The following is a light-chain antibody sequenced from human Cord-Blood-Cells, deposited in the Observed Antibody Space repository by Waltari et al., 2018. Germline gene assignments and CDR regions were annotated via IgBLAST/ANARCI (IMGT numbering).Light chain of an antibody. CDR3: QQYNSYSLWT. CDR1: QSISSW. CDR2: KAS. V-gene: IGKV1-5*03. J-gene: IGKJ1*01. Sequence: DSQVTQSPSTLYAFVGDSVTITCRASQSISSWLAWYQQKPGKAPKLLIYKASSLESGVPSRFSGSGSGTEFTLTISSLQPDDFATYYCQQYNSYSLWTFGQGTKVEIK.